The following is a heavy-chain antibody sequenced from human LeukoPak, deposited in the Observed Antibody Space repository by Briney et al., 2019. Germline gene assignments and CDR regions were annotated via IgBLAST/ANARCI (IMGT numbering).Heavy chain of an antibody. J-gene: IGHJ5*02. CDR3: ARGQRRERQLVQSNWFDP. D-gene: IGHD6-13*01. V-gene: IGHV4-61*09. CDR1: GGSISSGSYY. CDR2: IYTSGST. Sequence: PSETLSLTCTVSGGSISSGSYYWSWIPQPAGKGPEWIGHIYTSGSTNYNPSLKSRVTISVDTSKNQLSLKLSSVTAADTAVYYCARGQRRERQLVQSNWFDPWGQGTLVTVSS.